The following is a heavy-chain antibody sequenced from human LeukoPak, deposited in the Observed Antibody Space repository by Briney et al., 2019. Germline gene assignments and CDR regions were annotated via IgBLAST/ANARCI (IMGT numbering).Heavy chain of an antibody. Sequence: SETLSLTCTVSGGSISSYYWSWFRQPPGKGREWIGYIYYIGSPNYNPSLKSRVTISVDTSKNQFSLKLSSVTAADTAVNYCARVTSTYYYDSSGYYYYYYGMDVWGQGTTVTVSS. D-gene: IGHD3-22*01. CDR2: IYYIGSP. J-gene: IGHJ6*02. V-gene: IGHV4-59*01. CDR1: GGSISSYY. CDR3: ARVTSTYYYDSSGYYYYYYGMDV.